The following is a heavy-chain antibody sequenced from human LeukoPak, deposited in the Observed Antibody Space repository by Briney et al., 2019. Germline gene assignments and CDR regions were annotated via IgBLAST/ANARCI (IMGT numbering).Heavy chain of an antibody. D-gene: IGHD3-3*01. Sequence: SQTLSLTCAISGDSVSSNGAAWDWIRQSPSRGLEWLGRTYYRSQQWYSDYAPSVKGRITINADTSQNQFSLHLNSVTPEDTAVYYCGRGTDFGVVTNWGQGTLVTVSS. V-gene: IGHV6-1*01. CDR2: TYYRSQQWYS. J-gene: IGHJ4*02. CDR1: GDSVSSNGAA. CDR3: GRGTDFGVVTN.